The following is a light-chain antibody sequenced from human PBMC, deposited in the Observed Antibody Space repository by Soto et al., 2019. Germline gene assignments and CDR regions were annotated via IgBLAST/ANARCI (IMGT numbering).Light chain of an antibody. Sequence: EIVLTQSPGTLSLSPGERATLSCRASQRVTTNYLAWYQQKPGQAPRLLIYGASIRATGIPDRFSGSGSGTDFSLTITRLEPEDFAVYFCQHYMDSPLPCGQGTKVEV. CDR1: QRVTTNY. J-gene: IGKJ1*01. V-gene: IGKV3-20*01. CDR3: QHYMDSPLP. CDR2: GAS.